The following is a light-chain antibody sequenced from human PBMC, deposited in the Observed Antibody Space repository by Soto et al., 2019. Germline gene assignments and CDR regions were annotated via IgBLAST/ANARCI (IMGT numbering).Light chain of an antibody. CDR3: QQYNNWWT. V-gene: IGKV3-15*01. CDR2: GAS. CDR1: QSISSS. Sequence: EVVMTQSPATLSVSPGERATLSCRASQSISSSLAWYQQKPGQPPRLLIYGASTRATGIPARFSGSGSETEFTLTISSLQSEDFAVYYCQQYNNWWTFGPGTKVEIK. J-gene: IGKJ1*01.